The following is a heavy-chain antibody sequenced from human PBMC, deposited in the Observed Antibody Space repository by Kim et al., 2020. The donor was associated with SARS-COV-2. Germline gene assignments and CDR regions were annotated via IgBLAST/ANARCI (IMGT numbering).Heavy chain of an antibody. CDR3: AKRTYGDYGLYYFDY. Sequence: GGSLRLSCAASGFTFSSYAMSWVRQAPGKGLEWVSAISGSGGSTYYADSVKGRFTISRDNSKNTLYLQMNSLRAEDTTGYYCAKRTYGDYGLYYFDYWGQGTLVTVSS. J-gene: IGHJ4*02. CDR1: GFTFSSYA. D-gene: IGHD4-17*01. V-gene: IGHV3-23*01. CDR2: ISGSGGST.